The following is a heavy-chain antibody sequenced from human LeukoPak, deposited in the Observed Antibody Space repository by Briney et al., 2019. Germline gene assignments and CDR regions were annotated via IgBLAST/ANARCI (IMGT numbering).Heavy chain of an antibody. Sequence: GGSLRLSCAASGFTFSSYGMSWVRQAPRKGLEWVAVISYDGSNKYYADSVKGRFTISRDNSKNTLYLQMNSLRAEDTAVYYCARAYYYDSSGYGPSAFDIWGQGTMVTVSS. CDR1: GFTFSSYG. CDR3: ARAYYYDSSGYGPSAFDI. V-gene: IGHV3-30*03. D-gene: IGHD3-22*01. CDR2: ISYDGSNK. J-gene: IGHJ3*02.